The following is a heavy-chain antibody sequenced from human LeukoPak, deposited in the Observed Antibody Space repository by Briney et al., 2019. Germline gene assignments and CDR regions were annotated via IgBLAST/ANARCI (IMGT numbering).Heavy chain of an antibody. J-gene: IGHJ4*02. CDR3: ARLGPAAGTSFDY. Sequence: KSSETLSLTCTVSAGSTSNYYWSWIRQPPGKGLEWIGYISYSGSTNYNPSLKSRVTISVDTSKNQFSLKLSSVTAADTAVYYCARLGPAAGTSFDYWGQGTLVTVSS. V-gene: IGHV4-59*08. CDR1: AGSTSNYY. D-gene: IGHD6-13*01. CDR2: ISYSGST.